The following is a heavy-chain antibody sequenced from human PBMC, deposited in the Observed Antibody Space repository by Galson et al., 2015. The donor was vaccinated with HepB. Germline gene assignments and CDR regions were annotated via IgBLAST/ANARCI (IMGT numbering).Heavy chain of an antibody. Sequence: TLSLTCSVSGGSISSNNYFWSWIRQHPEKGLEWIAYISDSGRTYSNPSLKSRVSMSIDTSKNQFSLKLTSVTAADTAVYYCAGEGNVAGATDGFDIWGQGTLVPVPS. V-gene: IGHV4-31*03. CDR1: GGSISSNNYF. D-gene: IGHD3-10*01. J-gene: IGHJ3*02. CDR2: ISDSGRT. CDR3: AGEGNVAGATDGFDI.